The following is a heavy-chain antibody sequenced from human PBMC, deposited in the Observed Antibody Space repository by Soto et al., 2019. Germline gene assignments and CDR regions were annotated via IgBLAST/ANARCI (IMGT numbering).Heavy chain of an antibody. CDR3: VREGRGPFDF. V-gene: IGHV3-23*01. CDR2: IGGRGNSA. D-gene: IGHD5-12*01. J-gene: IGHJ3*01. CDR1: GFIFTNYA. Sequence: GGSLRLSCAASGFIFTNYAMNWVRQAPGKGLEWVSVIGGRGNSAYYADSVQGRFTISRDNSKNTLSLQMSSLTADDTAIYYCVREGRGPFDFWGRGTMVTVSS.